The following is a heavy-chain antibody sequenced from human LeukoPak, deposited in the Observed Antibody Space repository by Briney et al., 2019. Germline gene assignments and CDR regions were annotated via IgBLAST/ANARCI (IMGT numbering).Heavy chain of an antibody. CDR1: GGSFSTNI. D-gene: IGHD3-16*01. Sequence: SQTLSLTCTVSGGSFSTNIWSWIRQPPGKGLEWIAYIQKSGTTSYNPSLKSRVTISLDTSRNQFYLKLSSVTAADTAVYYCARHEYRLGSRNWGQGTLVTASS. CDR2: IQKSGTT. V-gene: IGHV4-59*08. CDR3: ARHEYRLGSRN. J-gene: IGHJ4*02.